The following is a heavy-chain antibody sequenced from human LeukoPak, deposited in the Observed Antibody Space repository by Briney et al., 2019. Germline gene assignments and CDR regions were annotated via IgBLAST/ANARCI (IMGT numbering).Heavy chain of an antibody. J-gene: IGHJ4*02. CDR3: AREEVAGSFDY. V-gene: IGHV1-18*01. CDR2: ISTDNGKT. D-gene: IGHD6-19*01. CDR1: GYMFTSYA. Sequence: ASVKVSCKASGYMFTSYAFSGVRQAPGQGLEWMGWISTDNGKTDYAQRLQGRVTMTTDASTTTAYMELRRLRSDDTAVYYCAREEVAGSFDYWGQGTLVTVSS.